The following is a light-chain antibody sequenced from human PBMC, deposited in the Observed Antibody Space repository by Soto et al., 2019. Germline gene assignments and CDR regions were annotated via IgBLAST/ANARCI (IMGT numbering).Light chain of an antibody. CDR2: DAS. CDR1: QSISSW. J-gene: IGKJ2*02. V-gene: IGKV1-5*01. Sequence: DIQMTQSPYTLSASVADRVTITCWASQSISSWLAWYQQKPGKAPKLLIYDASSLESGVPSRFSGSGSGTEFTLTISSLQPDDFAAYYCQQYNSYPWTFGQGTKLEIK. CDR3: QQYNSYPWT.